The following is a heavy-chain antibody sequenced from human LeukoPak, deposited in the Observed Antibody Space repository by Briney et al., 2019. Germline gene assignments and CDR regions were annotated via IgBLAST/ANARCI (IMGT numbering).Heavy chain of an antibody. J-gene: IGHJ3*02. V-gene: IGHV3-23*01. CDR2: ISGSGGST. CDR1: GFTFSSYA. Sequence: GGSLRLSCTASGFTFSSYAMGWVRQAPGKGLEWVSGISGSGGSTYYADSVKGRFTIYRDNSKNTLYMQMNSLRAEDTAVYYCAKDKAYCSGRSCYNAFDIWGQGTMVTVSS. D-gene: IGHD2-15*01. CDR3: AKDKAYCSGRSCYNAFDI.